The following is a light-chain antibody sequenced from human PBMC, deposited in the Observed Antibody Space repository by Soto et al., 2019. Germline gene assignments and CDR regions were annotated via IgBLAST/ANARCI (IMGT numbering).Light chain of an antibody. J-gene: IGKJ4*01. CDR1: QSINSD. Sequence: EIVMTQSPATLSVSPWETTRLXXRASQSINSDVAWYQQKVGQTPRXLIHGASTRATGIAARFSGSGSGTEFTLTVSGLQSEDFATYYCQQYNNWPVTFGGGTKVEIK. CDR3: QQYNNWPVT. CDR2: GAS. V-gene: IGKV3-15*01.